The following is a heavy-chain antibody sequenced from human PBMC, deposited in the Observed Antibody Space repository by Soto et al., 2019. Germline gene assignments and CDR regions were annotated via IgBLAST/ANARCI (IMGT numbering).Heavy chain of an antibody. Sequence: QVQLVESGGGVVQPGRSLRLSCVASGFTFSSYAMYWVRQAPGRGLEWVAVISVSGTTKYYADSVKGRFTISRDNSKNTLFLQMNSLRSEDTAVYYCARDGELATIYYYYGLDVWGQGTTVTVSS. V-gene: IGHV3-30-3*01. J-gene: IGHJ6*02. CDR3: ARDGELATIYYYYGLDV. CDR2: ISVSGTTK. D-gene: IGHD3-10*01. CDR1: GFTFSSYA.